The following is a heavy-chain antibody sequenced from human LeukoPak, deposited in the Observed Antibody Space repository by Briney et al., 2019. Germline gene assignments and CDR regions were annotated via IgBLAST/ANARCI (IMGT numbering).Heavy chain of an antibody. V-gene: IGHV3-21*01. CDR3: ARDSTGSAAGTRWFDP. CDR2: ISSSSSYI. J-gene: IGHJ5*02. CDR1: GFTFDDYT. Sequence: GGSLRLSCAASGFTFDDYTMHWVRQAPGKGLEWVSSISSSSSYIYYADSVKGRFTISRDNAKNSLYLQMNSLRAEDTAVYYCARDSTGSAAGTRWFDPWGQGALVTVSS. D-gene: IGHD6-13*01.